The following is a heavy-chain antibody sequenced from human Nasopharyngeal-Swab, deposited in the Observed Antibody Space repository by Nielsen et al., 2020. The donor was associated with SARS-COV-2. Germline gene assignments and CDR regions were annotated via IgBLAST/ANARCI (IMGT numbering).Heavy chain of an antibody. J-gene: IGHJ6*02. CDR3: AGLGITMVRGVSGMDV. D-gene: IGHD3-10*01. CDR1: GGSFSGYY. CDR2: INHSGST. Sequence: SETLSLTCAVYGGSFSGYYWSWIRQPPGKGLEWIGEINHSGSTNYNPSPKSRVTISVDTSKNQFFLKLSSVTAADTAVYYCAGLGITMVRGVSGMDVWGQGITVTVSS. V-gene: IGHV4-34*01.